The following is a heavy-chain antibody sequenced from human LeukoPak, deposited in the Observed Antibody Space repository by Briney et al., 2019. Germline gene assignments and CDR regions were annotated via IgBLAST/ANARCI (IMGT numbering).Heavy chain of an antibody. CDR3: ARGRGADAFDI. CDR2: ISGSGGST. V-gene: IGHV3-23*01. D-gene: IGHD3-10*01. J-gene: IGHJ3*02. CDR1: GFTFSSYA. Sequence: GGSLRLSCAASGFTFSSYAMSWVRQAPGKGLEWVSAISGSGGSTYYADSVKGRFTIPRDNSKSTLYLQMNSLRAEDTAVYYCARGRGADAFDIWGQGTMVTVSS.